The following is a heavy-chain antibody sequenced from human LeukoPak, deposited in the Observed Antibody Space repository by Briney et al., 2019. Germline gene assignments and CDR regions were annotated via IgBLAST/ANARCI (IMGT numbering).Heavy chain of an antibody. Sequence: SETLSPTCTVSGGSISSYYWSWIRQPPGKGLEWIGYIHYSGSTNYNPSLKSRVTISVDTSKNQFSLKLSSVTAADTAVYYCARHRGGSYYENIYFDYWGQGTLVTVSS. CDR2: IHYSGST. V-gene: IGHV4-59*08. CDR3: ARHRGGSYYENIYFDY. CDR1: GGSISSYY. D-gene: IGHD1-26*01. J-gene: IGHJ4*02.